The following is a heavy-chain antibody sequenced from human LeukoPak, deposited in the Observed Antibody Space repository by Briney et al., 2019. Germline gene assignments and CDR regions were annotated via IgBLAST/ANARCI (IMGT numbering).Heavy chain of an antibody. CDR3: ARDRLRAPHYYYYGMDV. CDR2: ISYDGSNK. V-gene: IGHV3-30*14. CDR1: GFTFSSYA. J-gene: IGHJ6*02. Sequence: PGGSLRLSCAASGFTFSSYAMHWVRQAPGKGLEWVAVISYDGSNKYYADSVKGRFTISRDNSKNTLYLQMNSLRAEDTAVYYCARDRLRAPHYYYYGMDVWGQGTTVTVSS.